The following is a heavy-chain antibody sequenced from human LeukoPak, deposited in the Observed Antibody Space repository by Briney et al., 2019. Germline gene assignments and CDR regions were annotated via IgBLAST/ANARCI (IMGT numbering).Heavy chain of an antibody. Sequence: GGSLRLSCAASGFTFSSYGMSWVRQTPGKGLEWVSSISTSGGGTVYADSVKGRVTISRDNSKNTLYLQMNSLRAEDTAVYSCAKNLLGSGAYSWYFDLWGRGTLVTVSS. CDR1: GFTFSSYG. V-gene: IGHV3-23*01. J-gene: IGHJ2*01. CDR3: AKNLLGSGAYSWYFDL. CDR2: ISTSGGGT. D-gene: IGHD1-26*01.